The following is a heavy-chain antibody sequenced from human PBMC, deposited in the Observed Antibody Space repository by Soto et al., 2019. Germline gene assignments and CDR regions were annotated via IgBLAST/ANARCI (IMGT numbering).Heavy chain of an antibody. CDR2: FDPEDGET. D-gene: IGHD6-13*01. J-gene: IGHJ3*02. Sequence: ASVKVSCKVSGYTLTELSIHWVRQAPGKGLEWMGGFDPEDGETIYAQKFQGRVTMTEDTSTDTAYMELSSLRSEDTAVYYCATQTYSSTPDAFDIWGQGTMVTVSS. CDR3: ATQTYSSTPDAFDI. CDR1: GYTLTELS. V-gene: IGHV1-24*01.